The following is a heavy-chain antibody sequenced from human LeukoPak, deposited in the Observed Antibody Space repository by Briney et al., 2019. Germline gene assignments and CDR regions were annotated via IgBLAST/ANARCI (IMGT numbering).Heavy chain of an antibody. Sequence: ASVKVSCKASGYTFSDYYLHWVRQAPGQGLESMGWINPNSGLTNYARQFHGRLTLTRDTSIGTAYLDLTSLSSDDTAMYFCARDVDMALPETEEIWGPGTMVTVS. CDR3: ARDVDMALPETEEI. V-gene: IGHV1-2*02. CDR1: GYTFSDYY. CDR2: INPNSGLT. D-gene: IGHD5-24*01. J-gene: IGHJ3*01.